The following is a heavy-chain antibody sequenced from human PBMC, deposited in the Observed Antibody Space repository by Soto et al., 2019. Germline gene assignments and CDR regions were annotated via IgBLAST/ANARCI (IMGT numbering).Heavy chain of an antibody. D-gene: IGHD6-19*01. CDR1: GYTFTAQY. V-gene: IGHV1-2*02. Sequence: QVQLVQSGAEVKKPGASVKVSCQASGYTFTAQYLHWVRKAPGEGLEWMGWINPTTGATRYAQKFXXXXXXXXDTSMSTAXLXVXXXXXXXXXXYXXXXGDSSWVSWFDP. CDR3: XXGDSSWVSWFDP. CDR2: INPTTGAT. J-gene: IGHJ5*02.